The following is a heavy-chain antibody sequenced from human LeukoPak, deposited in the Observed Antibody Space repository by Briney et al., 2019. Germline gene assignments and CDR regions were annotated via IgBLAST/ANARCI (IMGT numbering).Heavy chain of an antibody. CDR1: GYTFTSYG. CDR2: ISTYNGDT. J-gene: IGHJ3*02. D-gene: IGHD1-26*01. Sequence: ASVKVSCKASGYTFTSYGISWVRQAPGQGLEWMGWISTYNGDTDYAQKLQGRVTMTADTSTSTAYMEMRSLRSDDTAVYYCARVGGWELLVGDAFDIWGQGTMVTVSS. CDR3: ARVGGWELLVGDAFDI. V-gene: IGHV1-18*01.